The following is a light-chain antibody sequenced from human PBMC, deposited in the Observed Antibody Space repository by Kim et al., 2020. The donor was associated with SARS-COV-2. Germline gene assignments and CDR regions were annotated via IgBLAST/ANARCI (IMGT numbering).Light chain of an antibody. J-gene: IGKJ2*01. CDR2: GTS. CDR3: QQYDRSPYT. V-gene: IGKV3-20*01. Sequence: LSPGERATLSCMASQSGASNHLAWFQQKPGQAPRLLVYGTSSSATGIPDRFSGSGSGTDFTLTISRLEPEDFAIYYCQQYDRSPYTFGQGTKLEIK. CDR1: QSGASNH.